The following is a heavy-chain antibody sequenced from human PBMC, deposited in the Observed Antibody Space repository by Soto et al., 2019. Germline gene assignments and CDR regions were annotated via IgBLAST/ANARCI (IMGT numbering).Heavy chain of an antibody. Sequence: QVQLQESGPGLVKPSETLSLTCTVSGDSMTKYYWSWIRQPAGKGLEWIGRIYTSGSTNYNPSLKSRGTMSIDTSNNHFSLKLKSVTAADQAVYYCAGTVGAAYYFDFWGQGALVTVSS. J-gene: IGHJ4*02. D-gene: IGHD3-16*01. CDR2: IYTSGST. V-gene: IGHV4-4*07. CDR3: AGTVGAAYYFDF. CDR1: GDSMTKYY.